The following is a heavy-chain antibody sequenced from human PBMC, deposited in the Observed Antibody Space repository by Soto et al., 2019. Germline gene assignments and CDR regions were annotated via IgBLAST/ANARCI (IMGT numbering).Heavy chain of an antibody. CDR1: GFSFSNYW. V-gene: IGHV3-7*01. CDR3: ARRALVSCGGDCYSEYFQY. J-gene: IGHJ1*01. Sequence: PGGSLRLSCAASGFSFSNYWMTWVRQAPGKGLEWVANIKNDGSDKYYGASVKGRFTISRDNAKNSLYLQMDSLRAEDTAVYYCARRALVSCGGDCYSEYFQYWGQGTLVTVSS. CDR2: IKNDGSDK. D-gene: IGHD2-21*02.